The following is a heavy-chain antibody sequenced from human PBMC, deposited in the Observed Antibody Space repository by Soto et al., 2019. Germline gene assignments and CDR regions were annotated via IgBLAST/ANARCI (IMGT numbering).Heavy chain of an antibody. CDR2: IYSGDST. V-gene: IGHV3-53*01. CDR3: ARDWDSSGYFWFDP. J-gene: IGHJ5*02. Sequence: GGSLRLSCSVSGFTVRSNHMSWVRPAPGKGLEWVSVIYSGDSTYYADSVKGRFTISRDNSKNTLYLQMNSLRAEDTAVYYCARDWDSSGYFWFDPWGQGTLVTVSS. D-gene: IGHD3-22*01. CDR1: GFTVRSNH.